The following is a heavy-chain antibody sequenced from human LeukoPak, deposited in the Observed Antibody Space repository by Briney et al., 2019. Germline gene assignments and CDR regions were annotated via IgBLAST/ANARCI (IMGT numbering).Heavy chain of an antibody. CDR3: ARGKWELPLDY. Sequence: PGGSLRLSCAASGFTFSSYWMSWVRQAPGKGLEWVANIKQDGSEKYYVDSVKGRFAISRDNAKNSPYLQMNSLRAEDTAVYYCARGKWELPLDYWGQGTLVTVSS. D-gene: IGHD1-26*01. J-gene: IGHJ4*02. CDR1: GFTFSSYW. V-gene: IGHV3-7*01. CDR2: IKQDGSEK.